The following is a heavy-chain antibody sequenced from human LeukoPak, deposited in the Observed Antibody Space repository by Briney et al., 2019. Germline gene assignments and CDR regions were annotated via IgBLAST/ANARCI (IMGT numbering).Heavy chain of an antibody. CDR3: ARRRSVDYDILTGPTHFDY. D-gene: IGHD3-9*01. CDR2: ISWNSGSI. Sequence: GRSLRLSCVASGFTFDDYAMHWVRHAPGEGLEWVSGISWNSGSIGYADSVKGRFTISRDNAKNSLYLQMNSLRAEDTALYYCARRRSVDYDILTGPTHFDYWGQGTLVTVSS. J-gene: IGHJ4*02. V-gene: IGHV3-9*01. CDR1: GFTFDDYA.